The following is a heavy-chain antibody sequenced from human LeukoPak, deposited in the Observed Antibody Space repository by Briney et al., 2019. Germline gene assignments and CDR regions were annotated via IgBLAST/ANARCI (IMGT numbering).Heavy chain of an antibody. D-gene: IGHD3-10*01. CDR3: ARPLSGY. CDR2: IKQDGSEK. V-gene: IGHV3-7*03. CDR1: GFTFSSYW. J-gene: IGHJ4*02. Sequence: GGSLRLSCAASGFTFSSYWVSWVRQAPGKGLEWVANIKQDGSEKYYVDSVKGRFTISRDNAKNSLYLQMNSLRAEDTAVYYCARPLSGYWGQGTLVTVSS.